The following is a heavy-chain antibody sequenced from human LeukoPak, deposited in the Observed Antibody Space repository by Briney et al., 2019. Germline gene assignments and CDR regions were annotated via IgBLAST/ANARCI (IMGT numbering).Heavy chain of an antibody. CDR3: TTSSGYYPDV. CDR2: IKGRTEGGTS. D-gene: IGHD3-22*01. V-gene: IGHV3-15*01. J-gene: IGHJ6*04. Sequence: PGGSLRLSCAASGFSFSKAWMSWVRQAPGKGLEWVGRIKGRTEGGTSDYAAPVKGRFTISRDDSKNTLYLQLNSLKTEDTAVYYCTTSSGYYPDVWGKGTTVTVSS. CDR1: GFSFSKAW.